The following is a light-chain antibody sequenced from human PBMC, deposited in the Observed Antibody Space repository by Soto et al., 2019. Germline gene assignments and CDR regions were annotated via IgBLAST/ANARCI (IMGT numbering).Light chain of an antibody. CDR2: HTS. CDR1: QSVGGSF. CDR3: QQYDNSPIT. J-gene: IGKJ5*01. V-gene: IGKV3-20*01. Sequence: ETVLTQSPGTLSLSPGERATLSCRASQSVGGSFLAWYQQRPGQAPRLLIYHTSYRATGIPDRFSGSGSGTDFTLTISRLEPEDFAVYYCQQYDNSPITFGQGTRLEI.